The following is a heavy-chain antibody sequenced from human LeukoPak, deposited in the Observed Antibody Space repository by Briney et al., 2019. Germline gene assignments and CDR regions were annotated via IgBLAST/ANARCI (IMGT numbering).Heavy chain of an antibody. CDR1: GYTLTELS. Sequence: GASVKVSCKVSGYTLTELSMHWVRQAPGKGLEWMGGFDPEDGETIYAQKFQGGVTMTEDTSTDTAYMELSSLRSEDTAVYYCATARWLHQAFDYWGQGTLVTVSS. J-gene: IGHJ4*02. V-gene: IGHV1-24*01. CDR3: ATARWLHQAFDY. CDR2: FDPEDGET. D-gene: IGHD5-24*01.